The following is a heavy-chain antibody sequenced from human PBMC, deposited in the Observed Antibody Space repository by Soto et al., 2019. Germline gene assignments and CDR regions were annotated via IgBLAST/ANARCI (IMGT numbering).Heavy chain of an antibody. D-gene: IGHD2-15*01. CDR2: IWYDGSNK. V-gene: IGHV3-33*01. Sequence: VGSLRLSCAASGFTFRNYGMFWVRQAPGKGLEWVALIWYDGSNKFYADSVRGRFTISRDDSKNTLYLQMNSLRAEDTAVYHCARDLDTFGSYPGSYFDYWGQGALVTVSS. CDR3: ARDLDTFGSYPGSYFDY. CDR1: GFTFRNYG. J-gene: IGHJ4*02.